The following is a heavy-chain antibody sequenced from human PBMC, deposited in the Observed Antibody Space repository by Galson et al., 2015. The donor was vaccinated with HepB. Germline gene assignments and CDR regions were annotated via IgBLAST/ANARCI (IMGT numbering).Heavy chain of an antibody. D-gene: IGHD6-19*01. CDR3: ARLLSGSGPFDS. CDR2: IYPRDSDT. Sequence: QSGAEVKKPGESLKIYCKGSGYTFSTYWIGWVRQMPGKGLEWMGIIYPRDSDTRYCPSFQGQVTISADKSINTAYLQWSSLKASDTAMYYCARLLSGSGPFDSWGQGTLVTVSS. V-gene: IGHV5-51*01. CDR1: GYTFSTYW. J-gene: IGHJ4*02.